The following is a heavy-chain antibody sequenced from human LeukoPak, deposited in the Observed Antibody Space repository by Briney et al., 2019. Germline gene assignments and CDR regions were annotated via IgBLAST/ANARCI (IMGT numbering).Heavy chain of an antibody. V-gene: IGHV4-31*03. D-gene: IGHD2-2*01. CDR1: GGSISSGGYW. CDR2: ISYGGNT. Sequence: PSETLSLTCTVSGGSISSGGYWWSWIRQHPGKGPEWIGYISYGGNTYYNPSLKSRVAISADTPKSQFSLKLSSTTAADTAVYYCARESRDCSSTSCPMNIWGQGTMVTVSS. J-gene: IGHJ3*02. CDR3: ARESRDCSSTSCPMNI.